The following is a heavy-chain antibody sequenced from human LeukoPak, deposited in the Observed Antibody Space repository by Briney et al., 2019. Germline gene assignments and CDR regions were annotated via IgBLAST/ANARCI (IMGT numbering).Heavy chain of an antibody. CDR3: ARGRAGTTRIPMVRGVADY. D-gene: IGHD3-10*01. V-gene: IGHV4-61*02. Sequence: SSQTLSLTCTVSGGSISSGSYYWSWIRQPAGKGLEWIGRIYTSGSTNYNPSLKSRVTISVDTSKNQFSLKLSSVTAADTAVYYCARGRAGTTRIPMVRGVADYWGQGTLVTVSS. CDR2: IYTSGST. J-gene: IGHJ4*02. CDR1: GGSISSGSYY.